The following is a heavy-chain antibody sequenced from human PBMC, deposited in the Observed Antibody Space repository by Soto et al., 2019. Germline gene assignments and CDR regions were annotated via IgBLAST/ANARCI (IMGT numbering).Heavy chain of an antibody. J-gene: IGHJ4*02. CDR2: ISYDGSNK. CDR3: ARETAWYFDY. V-gene: IGHV3-30-3*01. CDR1: GFTFSSYA. D-gene: IGHD5-18*01. Sequence: GGSQRLSCAASGFTFSSYAMHWVRQAPGKGLEWVAVISYDGSNKYYADSVKGRFTISRDNSKNTLYLQMNSLRAEDTAVYYCARETAWYFDYWGQGTLVTVSS.